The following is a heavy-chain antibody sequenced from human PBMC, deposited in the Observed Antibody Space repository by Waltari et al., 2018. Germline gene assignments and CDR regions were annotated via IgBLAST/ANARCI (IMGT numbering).Heavy chain of an antibody. V-gene: IGHV4-38-2*01. CDR3: ARKTMTTVTNWFDP. J-gene: IGHJ5*02. CDR2: IYHSGST. CDR1: GYSISSGYY. Sequence: QVQLQESGPGLVKPSETLSLTCAVSGYSISSGYYWGWIRQPPGKGLEWIGSIYHSGSTYYTPSLKMRVTISVDTSKNQFSLKLSSVTAADTAVYYCARKTMTTVTNWFDPWGQGTLVTVSS. D-gene: IGHD4-4*01.